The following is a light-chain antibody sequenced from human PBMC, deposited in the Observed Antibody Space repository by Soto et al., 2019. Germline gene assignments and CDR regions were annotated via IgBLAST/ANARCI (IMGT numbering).Light chain of an antibody. CDR1: QSVSSN. Sequence: EIVMTQSPATLSVSPGERATLSCRASQSVSSNLAWYQQKPGQAPRLLIYGASTRATGIPARFSGSGSGTEFKLNISSLQFEYFAVYYCQQYNNWPRTCGQGTKLEIK. V-gene: IGKV3-15*01. J-gene: IGKJ2*01. CDR3: QQYNNWPRT. CDR2: GAS.